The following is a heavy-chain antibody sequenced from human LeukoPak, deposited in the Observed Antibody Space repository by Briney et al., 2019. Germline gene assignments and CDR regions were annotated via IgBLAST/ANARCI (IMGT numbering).Heavy chain of an antibody. Sequence: GGSLRLSCAASVFTFCVSGMHWVREAPERGVGRVSPINHDGTLRTYADSVKGRFTIPRDFAKNTLYLQMNTLGAEYTAVYYCVRDVFTLGDSWGQGTLVTVSS. CDR1: VFTFCVSG. CDR2: INHDGTLR. J-gene: IGHJ4*02. CDR3: VRDVFTLGDS. V-gene: IGHV3-74*01.